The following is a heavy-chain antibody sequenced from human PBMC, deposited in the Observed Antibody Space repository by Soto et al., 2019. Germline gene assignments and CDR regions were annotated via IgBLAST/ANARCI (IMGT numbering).Heavy chain of an antibody. V-gene: IGHV1-69*01. Sequence: QLVQSGAEVKKPGSSVKVSCKASGSSFSSFAISWVRQAPGQGLEWMGGIIAILRRTNHAQKFQDRLTITADASKSTAYMELSTLSSDDTAVYYWASPLPGIMAFADAFDLWGQGTLVTVSA. CDR2: IIAILRRT. J-gene: IGHJ3*01. D-gene: IGHD3-16*01. CDR3: ASPLPGIMAFADAFDL. CDR1: GSSFSSFA.